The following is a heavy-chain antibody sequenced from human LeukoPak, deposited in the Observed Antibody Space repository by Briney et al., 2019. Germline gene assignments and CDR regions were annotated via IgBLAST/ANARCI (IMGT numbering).Heavy chain of an antibody. D-gene: IGHD3-10*01. J-gene: IGHJ4*02. CDR2: IVANGDTT. V-gene: IGHV3-64*02. CDR3: ARDLQGVGDY. Sequence: GGSLRLSCAASGFTFSTYAMHWVRQAPGKGLEYVSSIVANGDTTYYADSVKGRFTISRDNPRNTLYLQMGSLRPEDMAVYYCARDLQGVGDYWGQGTLVTVSS. CDR1: GFTFSTYA.